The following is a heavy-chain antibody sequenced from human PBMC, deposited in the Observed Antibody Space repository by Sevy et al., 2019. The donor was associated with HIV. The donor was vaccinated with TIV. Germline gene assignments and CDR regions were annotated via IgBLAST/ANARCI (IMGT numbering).Heavy chain of an antibody. J-gene: IGHJ4*02. V-gene: IGHV1-2*06. CDR1: RFTLTGYY. Sequence: ASVNVSCKASRFTLTGYYIHWMRKAPGQGFEWMGRINPNTGGSNYAQKFQGRITLTANTSVNAGYMELSGLTSDDTAVYYCARDRLSYYGSGPADYWGQGTLVTVSS. CDR3: ARDRLSYYGSGPADY. D-gene: IGHD3-10*01. CDR2: INPNTGGS.